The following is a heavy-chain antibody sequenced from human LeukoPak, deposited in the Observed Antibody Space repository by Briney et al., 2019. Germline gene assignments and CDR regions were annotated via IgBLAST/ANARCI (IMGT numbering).Heavy chain of an antibody. CDR1: GFTFSSYG. D-gene: IGHD1-26*01. J-gene: IGHJ4*02. CDR2: ISYDGTNK. Sequence: PGGSLRLSCAASGFTFSSYGMHWVRQAPGKGLEWMAVISYDGTNKYCADSVKGRFTISRDNSKNTLYLQMSSLRAADTAIYYCAKGPPYGIVGGTGTFDYWGQGTLVTVSA. V-gene: IGHV3-30*18. CDR3: AKGPPYGIVGGTGTFDY.